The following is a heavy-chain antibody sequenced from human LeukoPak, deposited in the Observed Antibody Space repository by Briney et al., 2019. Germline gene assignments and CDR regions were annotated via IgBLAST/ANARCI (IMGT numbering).Heavy chain of an antibody. D-gene: IGHD5-12*01. CDR1: GDSISSYY. V-gene: IGHV4-59*08. J-gene: IGHJ6*02. CDR3: ARSGYSGYDYWLYYYYGMDV. CDR2: IYYSGST. Sequence: PSETLSLTCTVSGDSISSYYWSWIRQPPGKGLEWIGYIYYSGSTNYNPSLKSRVTISVDTSKNQFSLKLSSVTAADTAVYYCARSGYSGYDYWLYYYYGMDVWGQGTTVTVSS.